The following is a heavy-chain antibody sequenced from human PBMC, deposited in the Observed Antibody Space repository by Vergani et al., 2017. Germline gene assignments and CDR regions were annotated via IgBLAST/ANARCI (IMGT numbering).Heavy chain of an antibody. CDR2: INHSGST. CDR1: GGSFSGYY. Sequence: QVQLQQWGAGLLKPSETLSLTCAVYGGSFSGYYWSWIRQPPGKGLGWIGEINHSGSTNYNPSLKSRVTISVETSKNQFSLKLSSVTAADTAVYYCARDVGVAGTLPAYYYYYGMDVWGQGTTVTVSS. CDR3: ARDVGVAGTLPAYYYYYGMDV. D-gene: IGHD6-19*01. J-gene: IGHJ6*02. V-gene: IGHV4-34*01.